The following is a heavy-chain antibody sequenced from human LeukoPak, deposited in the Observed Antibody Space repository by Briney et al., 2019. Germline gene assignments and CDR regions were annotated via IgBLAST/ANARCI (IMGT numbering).Heavy chain of an antibody. D-gene: IGHD1-26*01. V-gene: IGHV1-69*01. J-gene: IGHJ3*02. CDR1: GGTFSSYA. Sequence: SVTDSRKASGGTFSSYAISWVRQAPGQGLEWMGGIIPIFGTANYAQKFQLRVTITADESTSTAYMELSSLRSEDTAVYYCARGGGSYYVVAFDIWGQGTMITVSS. CDR3: ARGGGSYYVVAFDI. CDR2: IIPIFGTA.